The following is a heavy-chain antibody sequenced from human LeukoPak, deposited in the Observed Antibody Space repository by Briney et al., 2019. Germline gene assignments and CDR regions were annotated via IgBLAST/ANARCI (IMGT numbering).Heavy chain of an antibody. CDR1: GGSISSSNW. J-gene: IGHJ4*02. CDR3: ARSGIQLWSGGFDY. Sequence: SGTLSLTCAVSGGSISSSNWWSWVRPPPGKGLEWIGEIYHSGSTDYNPSLKSRVTISVDKSKNQFSLKLSPVTAADTAVYYCARSGIQLWSGGFDYWSQGTLVTVSS. D-gene: IGHD5-18*01. V-gene: IGHV4-4*02. CDR2: IYHSGST.